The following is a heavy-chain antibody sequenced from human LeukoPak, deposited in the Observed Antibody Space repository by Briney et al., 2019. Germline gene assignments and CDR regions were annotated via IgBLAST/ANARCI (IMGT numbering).Heavy chain of an antibody. CDR2: ISGSASST. CDR3: AKTWWQWYFFDY. Sequence: GASVKVSCKASGYTFSTYAMNWVRQAPGKGLEWVSGISGSASSTHYADSVKGRFTISRDNSKNTLYLQMNSLRVEDTAVYFCAKTWWQWYFFDYWGQGTLVTVSS. J-gene: IGHJ4*02. CDR1: GYTFSTYA. V-gene: IGHV3-23*01. D-gene: IGHD6-19*01.